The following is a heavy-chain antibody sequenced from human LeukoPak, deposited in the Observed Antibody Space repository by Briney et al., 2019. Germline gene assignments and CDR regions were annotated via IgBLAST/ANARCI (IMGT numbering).Heavy chain of an antibody. J-gene: IGHJ4*02. CDR2: IYYSGST. D-gene: IGHD3-9*01. CDR3: ARDYDILTGFIY. CDR1: GGSISSSSYY. Sequence: SETLSLTCTVSGGSISSSSYYWGWIRQPPGKGLEWIGSIYYSGSTYYNPSLKSRVTISVDTSKNQFSLKLSSVTAADTAVYYCARDYDILTGFIYWGQGTLVTVSS. V-gene: IGHV4-39*02.